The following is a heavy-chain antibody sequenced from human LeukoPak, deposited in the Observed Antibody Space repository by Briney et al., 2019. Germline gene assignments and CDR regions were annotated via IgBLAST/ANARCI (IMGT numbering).Heavy chain of an antibody. CDR2: INSDGTR. V-gene: IGHV3-74*01. Sequence: GGSLRLSCAGSGFTFNNSWMHWVRQAPGKGLVWVSRINSDGTRSYADSVKGRFTISRDNAKNTLFLQMNGLRVEDTAVYFCASPRSGDRGGYHDPCDIWGQGTMVTVSS. J-gene: IGHJ3*02. CDR1: GFTFNNSW. CDR3: ASPRSGDRGGYHDPCDI. D-gene: IGHD3-22*01.